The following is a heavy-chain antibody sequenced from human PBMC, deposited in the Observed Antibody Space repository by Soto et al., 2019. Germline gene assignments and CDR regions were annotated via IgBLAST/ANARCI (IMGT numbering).Heavy chain of an antibody. CDR1: GESISSANNY. CDR3: PRGRGYSYGLDP. Sequence: PSETLSLTFTVSGESISSANNYWSWIRQPPGERLEWIGVTSYSGTTSYSPSLTSRLAISLDTSKNQFSLSLTSVTAADTAVYYCPRGRGYSYGLDPWGQGTLVTVSS. J-gene: IGHJ5*02. V-gene: IGHV4-30-4*01. D-gene: IGHD5-12*01. CDR2: TSYSGTT.